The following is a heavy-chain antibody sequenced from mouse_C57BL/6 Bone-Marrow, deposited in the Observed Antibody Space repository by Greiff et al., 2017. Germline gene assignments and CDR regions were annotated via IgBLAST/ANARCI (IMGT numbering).Heavy chain of an antibody. CDR2: IWSDGST. CDR1: GFSLTSYG. CDR3: ARHGDGNSAWFAY. D-gene: IGHD2-1*01. J-gene: IGHJ3*01. Sequence: VQLQESGPGLVAPSQSLSITCTVSGFSLTSYGVHWVRQPPGKGLEWLVVIWSDGSTTYNSALKSRLSISKDNSKSQVFLKMNSLQTDDTAMYYCARHGDGNSAWFAYWGQGTLVTVSA. V-gene: IGHV2-6-1*01.